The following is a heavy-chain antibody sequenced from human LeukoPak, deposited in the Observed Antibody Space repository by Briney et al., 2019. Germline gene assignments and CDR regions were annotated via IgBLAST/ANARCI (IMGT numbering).Heavy chain of an antibody. Sequence: GRSLRLSCAASGFTFDNYAMHWVRQAPGKGLEWVSGISWNSGSIAYADSVKGRFTISRDNAKNSLYLQMNSLRAEDTALYYCAKETAAKYYSYYYAIDVWDQGTTVTVSS. V-gene: IGHV3-9*01. CDR3: AKETAAKYYSYYYAIDV. J-gene: IGHJ6*02. CDR1: GFTFDNYA. CDR2: ISWNSGSI. D-gene: IGHD6-25*01.